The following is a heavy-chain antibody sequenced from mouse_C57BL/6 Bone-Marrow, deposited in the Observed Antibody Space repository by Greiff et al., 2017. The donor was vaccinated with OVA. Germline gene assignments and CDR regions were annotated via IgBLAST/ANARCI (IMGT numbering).Heavy chain of an antibody. CDR1: GFTFSDFY. D-gene: IGHD4-1*01. J-gene: IGHJ3*01. CDR2: RRNKANDYTT. V-gene: IGHV7-1*01. CDR3: ARDVNWGRFAY. Sequence: EVKLMESGGGLVQSGRSLRLSCATSGFTFSDFYMEWVRQAPGKGLEWIAARRNKANDYTTEYSASVKGRFIFSSDTSQSILYLQMNALRAEDTAIYYCARDVNWGRFAYWGQGTLVTVSA.